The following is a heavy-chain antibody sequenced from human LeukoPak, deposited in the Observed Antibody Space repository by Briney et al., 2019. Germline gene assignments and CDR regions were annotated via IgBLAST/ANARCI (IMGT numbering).Heavy chain of an antibody. CDR2: ISGSGGST. V-gene: IGHV3-23*01. CDR1: GFTFSSYA. Sequence: GGSLRLSCAASGFTFSSYAMSWVRQAPGKGLEWVSAISGSGGSTYYADSVKGRFTISRDNSKNTLYLQMNSLRAEDTAVYYCAKDVQYYYDSSGYRALYYYYGMDVWGQGTTVTVSS. D-gene: IGHD3-22*01. J-gene: IGHJ6*02. CDR3: AKDVQYYYDSSGYRALYYYYGMDV.